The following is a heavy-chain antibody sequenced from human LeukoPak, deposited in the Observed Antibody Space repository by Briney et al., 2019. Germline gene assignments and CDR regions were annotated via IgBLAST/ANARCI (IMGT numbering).Heavy chain of an antibody. CDR3: ARPALYCSSTVCPPYMDV. Sequence: GESLKISCKASGYTFTGDWIGWVRQMPGKGLEWMAIIYPGDSDTKYNAPFQGQVTISADKSISTAYLQWGSLKASDTATYYCARPALYCSSTVCPPYMDVWGKGTTVTVSS. CDR2: IYPGDSDT. CDR1: GYTFTGDW. D-gene: IGHD2-2*01. V-gene: IGHV5-51*01. J-gene: IGHJ6*03.